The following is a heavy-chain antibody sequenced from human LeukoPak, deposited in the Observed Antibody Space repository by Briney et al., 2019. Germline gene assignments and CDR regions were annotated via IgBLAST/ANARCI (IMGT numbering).Heavy chain of an antibody. CDR3: ARGYKQQLVDY. V-gene: IGHV4-59*01. CDR1: GGSISSYY. CDR2: IYYSGST. Sequence: SETLSLTCTVSGGSISSYYWSWIRQPPGKGLEWIGYIYYSGSTNYNPSLKSRVTISVDTSKNQFSLKLSSVTAADTAVYYCARGYKQQLVDYWGQGTLVTVSS. D-gene: IGHD6-13*01. J-gene: IGHJ4*02.